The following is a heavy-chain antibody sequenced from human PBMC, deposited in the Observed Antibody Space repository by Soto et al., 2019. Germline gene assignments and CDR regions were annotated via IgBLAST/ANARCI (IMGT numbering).Heavy chain of an antibody. Sequence: GGSLRLSCAASGFTFSSYAMSWVRQAPGKGLEWVSAISGSGGSTYYADSVKGRFTISRDNSKNTLYLQMNSLRAEDTAVYYCAKGYRYCSGGSCQGFDYWGQGTLVTVSS. D-gene: IGHD2-15*01. CDR3: AKGYRYCSGGSCQGFDY. CDR2: ISGSGGST. CDR1: GFTFSSYA. J-gene: IGHJ4*02. V-gene: IGHV3-23*01.